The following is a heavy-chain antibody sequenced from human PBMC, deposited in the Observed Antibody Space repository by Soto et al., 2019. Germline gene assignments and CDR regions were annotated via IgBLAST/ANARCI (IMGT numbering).Heavy chain of an antibody. CDR2: ISGSGGST. CDR1: GFTFSSYA. V-gene: IGHV3-23*01. CDR3: AKVEVVPAAIPTYYYYYGMDV. D-gene: IGHD2-2*02. Sequence: GGSLRLSCAASGFTFSSYAMSWVRQAPGKXLEWVSAISGSGGSTYYADSVKGRFTISRDNSKNTLYLQMNSLRAEDTAVYYCAKVEVVPAAIPTYYYYYGMDVWGQGTTVTVSS. J-gene: IGHJ6*02.